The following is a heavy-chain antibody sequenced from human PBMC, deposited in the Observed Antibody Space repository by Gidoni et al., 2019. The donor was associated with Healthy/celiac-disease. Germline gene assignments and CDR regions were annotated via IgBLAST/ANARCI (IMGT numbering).Heavy chain of an antibody. V-gene: IGHV4-39*01. CDR1: AGSISSSSYY. D-gene: IGHD6-13*01. CDR2: IYYSGST. CDR3: ASAPAAGAHFDY. J-gene: IGHJ4*02. Sequence: QLQLQESGPGLVKPSETLSLTCTVSAGSISSSSYYWGWIRQPPGKGLEWIGSIYYSGSTYYNPSLKSRVTISVDTSKNQFSLKLSSVTAADTAVYYCASAPAAGAHFDYWGQGTLVTASS.